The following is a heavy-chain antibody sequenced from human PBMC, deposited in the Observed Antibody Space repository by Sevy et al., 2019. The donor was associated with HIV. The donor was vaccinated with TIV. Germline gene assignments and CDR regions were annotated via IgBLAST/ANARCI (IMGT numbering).Heavy chain of an antibody. V-gene: IGHV4-61*01. J-gene: IGHJ4*02. CDR1: ADSVSGGNCY. Sequence: SETLSLTCTVSADSVSGGNCYWSWIRQPPGKGLEWIGYIYYSGSTNYNPSLKSRVTISIDTSKNQFSLRLTSVTAADTAVYYCARGLFDYWGQGTLVTVSS. CDR2: IYYSGST. CDR3: ARGLFDY.